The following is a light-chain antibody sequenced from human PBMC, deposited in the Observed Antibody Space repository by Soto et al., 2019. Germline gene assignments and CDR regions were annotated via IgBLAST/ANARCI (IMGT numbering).Light chain of an antibody. Sequence: EIVLTQSPGTLSLSPGERATLSCRASQSVSSSYLAWYQQKPGQAPRLLIYGASSRATGISDRFSGSGSGTDFTLTITRLESEDSAVYYCQQFGSAPVTFGPGTKVQIK. J-gene: IGKJ3*01. CDR3: QQFGSAPVT. CDR1: QSVSSSY. V-gene: IGKV3-20*01. CDR2: GAS.